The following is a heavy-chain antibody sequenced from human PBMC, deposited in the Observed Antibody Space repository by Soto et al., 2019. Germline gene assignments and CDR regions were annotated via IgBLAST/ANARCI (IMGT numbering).Heavy chain of an antibody. V-gene: IGHV1-69*13. J-gene: IGHJ6*02. Sequence: SVKVSCKASGGTFSSYAISWVRQAPGQGLEWMGGIIPIFGTANYAQKFQGRVTITADESTSTAYMELSSLRSEDTAVYYCARVMVRGVITGLYGMDVWGQGTTVTVSS. CDR3: ARVMVRGVITGLYGMDV. CDR1: GGTFSSYA. D-gene: IGHD3-10*01. CDR2: IIPIFGTA.